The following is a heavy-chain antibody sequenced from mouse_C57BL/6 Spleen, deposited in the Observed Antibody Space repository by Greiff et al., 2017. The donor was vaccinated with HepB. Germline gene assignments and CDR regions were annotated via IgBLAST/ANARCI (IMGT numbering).Heavy chain of an antibody. J-gene: IGHJ2*01. D-gene: IGHD4-1*01. Sequence: QVQLKQPGAELVMPGASVKLSCKASGYTFTSYWMHWVKQRPGQGLEWIGEIDPSDSYTNYNQKFKGKSTLTVDKSSSTAYMQLSSLTSEDSAVYYCARSLTGTGYFDYWGQGTTLTVSS. CDR1: GYTFTSYW. CDR3: ARSLTGTGYFDY. V-gene: IGHV1-69*01. CDR2: IDPSDSYT.